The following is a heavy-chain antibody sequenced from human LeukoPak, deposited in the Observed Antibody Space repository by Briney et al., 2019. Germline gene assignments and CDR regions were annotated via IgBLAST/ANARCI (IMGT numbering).Heavy chain of an antibody. CDR2: ISYSGST. CDR1: GGSISSYH. J-gene: IGHJ4*02. V-gene: IGHV4-59*08. CDR3: ARHLSYFYAWGRGGGRTEIDY. Sequence: SETLSLTCTVSGGSISSYHWSWIRQPPGKGLEWIGSISYSGSTYFNPSLKSRVTISVGTSKNQFSLKLTSVTAADTAVYYCARHLSYFYAWGRGGGRTEIDYWGQGTLVTVSS. D-gene: IGHD3-10*01.